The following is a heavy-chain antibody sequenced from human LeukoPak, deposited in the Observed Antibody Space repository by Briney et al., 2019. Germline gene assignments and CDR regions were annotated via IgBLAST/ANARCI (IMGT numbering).Heavy chain of an antibody. CDR2: ISYDGSNK. V-gene: IGHV3-30*18. D-gene: IGHD6-13*01. CDR1: GFTFSSYG. CDR3: AKGFYGYSSSWYSGNWFDP. J-gene: IGHJ5*02. Sequence: GGSLRLSCAASGFTFSSYGMHWVRQAPGKGLEWVAAISYDGSNKYYADSVKGRFTISRDNSKNTLYLQMNSLRAEDTAVYYCAKGFYGYSSSWYSGNWFDPWGQGTLVTVSS.